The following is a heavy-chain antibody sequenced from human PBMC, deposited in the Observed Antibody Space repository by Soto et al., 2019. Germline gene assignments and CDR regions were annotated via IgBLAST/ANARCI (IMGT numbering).Heavy chain of an antibody. CDR3: ARDRWAAAGTFDYYYYGMDV. CDR2: IIPIFGTA. J-gene: IGHJ6*02. Sequence: QVQLVQSGAEVKKPGSSVKVSCKASGGTFSSYAISWVRQAPGQGLEWMGGIIPIFGTANYAQKFQGRVTITADESTSTAYMGLSSLRSEDTAVYYCARDRWAAAGTFDYYYYGMDVWGQGTTVTVSS. CDR1: GGTFSSYA. D-gene: IGHD6-13*01. V-gene: IGHV1-69*01.